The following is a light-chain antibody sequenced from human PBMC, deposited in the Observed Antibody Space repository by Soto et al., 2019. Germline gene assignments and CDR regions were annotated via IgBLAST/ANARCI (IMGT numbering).Light chain of an antibody. Sequence: DIVMTQSPDSLAVSLGERATINCKSSQSVLYSSNNKNYLAWYQQKPGQPPKLLIYWASTRESGVPDRFGGSGSGTDFTLTISSPQAEDVAVYYCQQYYSTPPWTFGQGTKVEIK. CDR3: QQYYSTPPWT. CDR2: WAS. V-gene: IGKV4-1*01. CDR1: QSVLYSSNNKNY. J-gene: IGKJ1*01.